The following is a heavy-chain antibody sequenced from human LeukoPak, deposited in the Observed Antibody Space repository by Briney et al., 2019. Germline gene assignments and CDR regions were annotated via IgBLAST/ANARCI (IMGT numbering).Heavy chain of an antibody. D-gene: IGHD1-7*01. Sequence: SETLSLTCTVSGGSISSSSYYWGWIRQPPGKGLEWIGSIYYSGGTYYNPSFKSRVTMSVDTSKNQFSLKLTSVTAADTAVFYCARQGVGKYNWNFLNWFDPWGPGTLVTVSS. CDR3: ARQGVGKYNWNFLNWFDP. V-gene: IGHV4-39*01. J-gene: IGHJ5*02. CDR2: IYYSGGT. CDR1: GGSISSSSYY.